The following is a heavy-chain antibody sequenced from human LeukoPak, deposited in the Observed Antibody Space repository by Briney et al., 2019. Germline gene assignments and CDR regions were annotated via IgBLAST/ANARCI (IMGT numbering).Heavy chain of an antibody. Sequence: PGESVKISCEASGYSLTSYWIAWMRQVPGKGLEWMGIIQPGDSDTRYSPSFQGQVTISADKSISTAYLQWSSVRASDTAMYYCARDYGDKSLDYWGQGTLVTVSS. CDR1: GYSLTSYW. J-gene: IGHJ4*02. V-gene: IGHV5-51*01. D-gene: IGHD4-17*01. CDR3: ARDYGDKSLDY. CDR2: IQPGDSDT.